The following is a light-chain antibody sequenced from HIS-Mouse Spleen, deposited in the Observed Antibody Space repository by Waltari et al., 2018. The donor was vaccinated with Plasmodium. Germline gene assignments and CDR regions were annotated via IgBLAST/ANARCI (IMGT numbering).Light chain of an antibody. J-gene: IGKJ4*01. CDR1: QGISSY. Sequence: AIRMTQSPSSFSASTGDRVTITCRASQGISSYLAWYQQKPGKAPKLLIYAASTLQSGVPSRFSGSGSGTDFTLTISCLQSEDFATYYCQHSYSTPGTFGGGTKVEIK. V-gene: IGKV1-8*01. CDR3: QHSYSTPGT. CDR2: AAS.